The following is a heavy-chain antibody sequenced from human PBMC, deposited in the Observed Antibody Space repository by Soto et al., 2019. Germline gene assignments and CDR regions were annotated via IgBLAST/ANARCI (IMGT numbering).Heavy chain of an antibody. D-gene: IGHD4-17*01. CDR2: ISSSSSYI. V-gene: IGHV3-21*01. J-gene: IGHJ4*02. CDR1: GFTFSSYS. CDR3: ASLALTTVTTALDY. Sequence: GGSLRLSCAASGFTFSSYSMNWVRQAPGKGLEWVSSISSSSSYIYYADSVKGRFTISRDNAKNSLYLQMNSLRAEDTAVYYCASLALTTVTTALDYWGQGTLVTVSS.